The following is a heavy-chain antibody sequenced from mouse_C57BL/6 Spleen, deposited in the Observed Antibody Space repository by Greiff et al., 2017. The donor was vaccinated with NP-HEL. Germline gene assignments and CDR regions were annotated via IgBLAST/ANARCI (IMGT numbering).Heavy chain of an antibody. Sequence: EVKLVESGGGLVKPGGSLKLSCAASGFTFSSSAMSWVRQTPEKRLEWVATISDGGSYTYYPDNVKGRFTISRDNAKNNLYLQMSHLKSEDTAMYYCAREGDGSSFDYWGQGTTLTVSS. J-gene: IGHJ2*01. V-gene: IGHV5-4*01. CDR2: ISDGGSYT. CDR1: GFTFSSSA. CDR3: AREGDGSSFDY. D-gene: IGHD1-1*01.